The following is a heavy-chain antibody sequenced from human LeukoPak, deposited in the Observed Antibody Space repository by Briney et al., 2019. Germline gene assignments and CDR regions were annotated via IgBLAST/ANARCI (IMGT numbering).Heavy chain of an antibody. CDR2: ISNYNGNT. D-gene: IGHD3-10*01. Sequence: ASVKVSCKASGYSFKFFGISWVRQAPGQGLEWMGWISNYNGNTNYAQKLQGRVTMTTDTSTSTAYMELRSLRSDDTAVYYCARDGAQYYYGSGSYNGMDVWGQGTTVTVSS. CDR1: GYSFKFFG. J-gene: IGHJ6*02. CDR3: ARDGAQYYYGSGSYNGMDV. V-gene: IGHV1-18*01.